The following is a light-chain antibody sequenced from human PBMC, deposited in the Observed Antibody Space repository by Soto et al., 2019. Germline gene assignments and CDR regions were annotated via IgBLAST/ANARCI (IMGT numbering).Light chain of an antibody. CDR1: QSISSW. Sequence: DIQMTQSPSTLSASVGDRVTITCRASQSISSWLAWYQHKPGKAPKLLIYKASSLESGVPSRFIGSGSGTEITLPIYSLPPDDFICYYCQPYNTFSSGTFGRGTKVEIQ. V-gene: IGKV1-5*03. J-gene: IGKJ1*01. CDR3: QPYNTFSSGT. CDR2: KAS.